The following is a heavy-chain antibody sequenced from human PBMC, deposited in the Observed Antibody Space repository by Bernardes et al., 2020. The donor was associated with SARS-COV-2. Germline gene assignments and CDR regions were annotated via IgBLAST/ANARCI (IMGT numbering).Heavy chain of an antibody. Sequence: GSLRLSCAASGFTFRDFYMSWIRQAPGQGLEWISYISSSGSFSNYADSVKGRFTISRDSAKNSLYLQMDSLRVEDTAVYYCAREAGSGSYSDYWGQGTLVTVSS. CDR2: ISSSGSFS. D-gene: IGHD3-10*01. J-gene: IGHJ4*02. CDR3: AREAGSGSYSDY. CDR1: GFTFRDFY. V-gene: IGHV3-11*06.